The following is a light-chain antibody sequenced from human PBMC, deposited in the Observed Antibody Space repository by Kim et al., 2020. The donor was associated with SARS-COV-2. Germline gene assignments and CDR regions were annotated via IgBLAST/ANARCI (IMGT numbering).Light chain of an antibody. CDR1: SGSLASNY. J-gene: IGLJ3*02. CDR3: QSYDSNNGV. Sequence: SVALSRTRTSGSLASNYLPWYQQRPGSSPTTVIYENNKRPSGVPDRFSGSIDSSSNPASLTISGLKAEDEADYYCQSYDSNNGVFGGGTQLTVL. V-gene: IGLV6-57*01. CDR2: ENN.